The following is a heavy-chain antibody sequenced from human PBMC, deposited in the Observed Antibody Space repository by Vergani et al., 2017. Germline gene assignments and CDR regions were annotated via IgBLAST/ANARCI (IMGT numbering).Heavy chain of an antibody. CDR3: AAGSYYSSFDY. V-gene: IGHV2-26*01. Sequence: QVTLRESGPALVKPTQTLTLTCTVSGFSLSNARMGVSWIRQPPGKALEWLAHIFSNDEKSYSTSLKSRLTISKDTSKSQVVLTMTNMDPVDTATYYCAAGSYYSSFDYWGQGTLVTVSS. CDR2: IFSNDEK. CDR1: GFSLSNARMG. J-gene: IGHJ4*02. D-gene: IGHD3-10*01.